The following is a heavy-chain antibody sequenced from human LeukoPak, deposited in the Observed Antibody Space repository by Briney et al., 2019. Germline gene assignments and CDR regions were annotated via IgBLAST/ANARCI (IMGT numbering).Heavy chain of an antibody. CDR3: AREWHCSSTSCYTLWFDP. Sequence: PSQTLSLTCTVSGGSISSGSYYWSWIRQLAGKGLEWIGRIYTSGSTNYNPSLKSRVTISVDTSKNQFSLKLSSVTAADTAVYYCAREWHCSSTSCYTLWFDPWGQGTLVTVSS. J-gene: IGHJ5*02. CDR2: IYTSGST. CDR1: GGSISSGSYY. D-gene: IGHD2-2*02. V-gene: IGHV4-61*02.